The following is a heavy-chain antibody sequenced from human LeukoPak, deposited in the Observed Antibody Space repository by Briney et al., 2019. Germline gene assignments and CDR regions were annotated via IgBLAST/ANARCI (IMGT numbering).Heavy chain of an antibody. V-gene: IGHV4-38-2*01. CDR2: IYHSGST. CDR1: GYSISSGYY. D-gene: IGHD1-7*01. Sequence: SETLSLTCAVSGYSISSGYYWGWIRQPPGKGLEWIGGIYHSGSTYYNPSLKSRVTISVDTSKNQFSLKLSSVTAADTAVYYCARVRNNWNYFSARNNWFDPWGQGTLVTVSS. J-gene: IGHJ5*02. CDR3: ARVRNNWNYFSARNNWFDP.